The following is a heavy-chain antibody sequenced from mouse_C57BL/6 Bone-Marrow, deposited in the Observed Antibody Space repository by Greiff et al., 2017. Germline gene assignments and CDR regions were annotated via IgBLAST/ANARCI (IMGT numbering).Heavy chain of an antibody. Sequence: VQLQQSGPGLAKPSQTLSLTCSVTGYSITSDYWNWIRKFPGNKLEYMGYISYSGSTYYNPSLKSRISITRDTSKNQYYLQLNSVTTEDTATYYGARYAAPGGQGYFDVWGTGTTVTVSS. CDR3: ARYAAPGGQGYFDV. V-gene: IGHV3-8*01. J-gene: IGHJ1*03. CDR1: GYSITSDY. D-gene: IGHD4-1*01. CDR2: ISYSGST.